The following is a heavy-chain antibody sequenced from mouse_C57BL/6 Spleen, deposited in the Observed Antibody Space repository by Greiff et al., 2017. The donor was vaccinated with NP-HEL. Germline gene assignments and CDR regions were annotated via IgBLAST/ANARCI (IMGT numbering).Heavy chain of an antibody. Sequence: EVKLMESGGGLVQPGGSMTLSCVASGFNFSTSWMNWVRLSPERGVEWVAQIRLKSDNDATHHAEAVKGRFTISRYDSKSSVYLQIKDLRAEDTGIYYCAVPYYYGIRQFDYWGQGTTHTVSS. CDR2: IRLKSDNDAT. CDR3: AVPYYYGIRQFDY. CDR1: GFNFSTSW. D-gene: IGHD1-1*01. J-gene: IGHJ2*01. V-gene: IGHV6-3*01.